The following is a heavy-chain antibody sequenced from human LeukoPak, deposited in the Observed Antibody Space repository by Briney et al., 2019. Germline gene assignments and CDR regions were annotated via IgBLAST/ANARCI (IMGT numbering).Heavy chain of an antibody. CDR2: INPSFNPGVDVT. J-gene: IGHJ4*03. D-gene: IGHD1-26*01. V-gene: IGHV1-46*01. CDR1: GYTFSSYH. CDR3: ARAWESIAGYYFDY. Sequence: ASVKVSCKASGYTFSSYHIHWVRQAPGQGLEWMGKINPSFNPGVDVTSYAQKFQGRVTMTRDTSTNTVYMELSSLRSEDTAVYYCARAWESIAGYYFDYWGQGTMVTVSS.